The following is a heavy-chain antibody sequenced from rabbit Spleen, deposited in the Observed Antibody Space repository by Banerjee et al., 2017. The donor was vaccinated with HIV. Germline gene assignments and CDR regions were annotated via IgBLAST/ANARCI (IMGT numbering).Heavy chain of an antibody. D-gene: IGHD3-1*01. CDR1: GFDFSGDYW. CDR2: IHTSSGRT. Sequence: QQQLEESGGGLVKPGGTLTLTCKVSGFDFSGDYWMCWVRQAPGKGLEWIACIHTSSGRTWYASWVNGRFTISRSTRLNTVDLKMTSLTVVDTATYFCARGVWGAFHPWGPGTLVTVS. V-gene: IGHV1S43*01. CDR3: ARGVWGAFHP. J-gene: IGHJ2*01.